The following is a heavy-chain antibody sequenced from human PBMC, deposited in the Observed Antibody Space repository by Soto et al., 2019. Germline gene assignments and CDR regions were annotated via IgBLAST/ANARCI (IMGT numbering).Heavy chain of an antibody. J-gene: IGHJ4*02. CDR1: GFTFDDYA. CDR2: ISWNSGSI. V-gene: IGHV3-9*01. CDR3: AKDSVGSSSWLDY. D-gene: IGHD6-13*01. Sequence: DVQLVESGGGLVQPGRSLRLSCAASGFTFDDYAMHWVRQPPGKGLEWVSGISWNSGSIGYADSVKGRFTISRDNAKNSLYLQMNSLRAEDTALYYCAKDSVGSSSWLDYWGQGTLVTVSS.